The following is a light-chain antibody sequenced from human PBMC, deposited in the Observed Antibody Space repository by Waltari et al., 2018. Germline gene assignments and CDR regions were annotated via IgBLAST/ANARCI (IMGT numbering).Light chain of an antibody. CDR3: QQYNTWPPIT. V-gene: IGKV3-15*01. CDR2: EAS. J-gene: IGKJ5*01. CDR1: QGVSSN. Sequence: EIVMTQSPATLSVSPGERATLSCRASQGVSSNLAWYQQKPGQTPRLLIYEASTRPTGIPARFSGSGSGTEFTLSISNLQSEDFAVYYCQQYNTWPPITFGQGTRLEIK.